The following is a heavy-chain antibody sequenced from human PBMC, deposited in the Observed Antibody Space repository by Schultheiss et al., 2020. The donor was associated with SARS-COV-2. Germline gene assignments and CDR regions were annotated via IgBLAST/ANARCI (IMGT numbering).Heavy chain of an antibody. J-gene: IGHJ6*02. CDR1: GDSISSNYW. Sequence: SETLSLTCAVSGDSISSNYWWSWVRRPPGKGLEWIGEVSHTGSTNYNPSLKSRVTISVDKSKNQFSLNLNSVTAADTAVYYCARDSIVTSDYDYYGMDVWGPGTTVTVSS. V-gene: IGHV4-4*02. D-gene: IGHD1-26*01. CDR2: VSHTGST. CDR3: ARDSIVTSDYDYYGMDV.